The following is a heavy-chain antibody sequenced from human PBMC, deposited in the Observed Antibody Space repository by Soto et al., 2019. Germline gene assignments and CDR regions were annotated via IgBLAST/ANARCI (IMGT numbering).Heavy chain of an antibody. Sequence: QVQLVESGGGVVQPGRSLRLSCAASGFTFSSYGMHWVRQAPGKGLEWVAVISYDGSNKYYADSVKGRFTISRVNSKNTLYLQMNSLRAEDTAVYYCAKDQYYYDSSGYYQLHYYYGMDVWGQGTTVTVSS. CDR3: AKDQYYYDSSGYYQLHYYYGMDV. J-gene: IGHJ6*02. CDR1: GFTFSSYG. D-gene: IGHD3-22*01. CDR2: ISYDGSNK. V-gene: IGHV3-30*18.